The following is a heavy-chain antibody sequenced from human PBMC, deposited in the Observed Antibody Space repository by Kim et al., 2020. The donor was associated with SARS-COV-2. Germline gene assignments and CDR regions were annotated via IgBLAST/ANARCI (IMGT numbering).Heavy chain of an antibody. CDR1: GFTFSNYG. CDR3: VKEAAFTTVVVDYYFDF. D-gene: IGHD2-15*01. CDR2: VSYEGRNT. Sequence: GGSLRLSCVGSGFTFSNYGMHWVRQAPGKGLEWVGIVSYEGRNTFYAGSVEGRFTISRDNSKNTLYLQMNNLRAEDKALYYCVKEAAFTTVVVDYYFDFWGQGTLVTVSS. V-gene: IGHV3-30*18. J-gene: IGHJ4*02.